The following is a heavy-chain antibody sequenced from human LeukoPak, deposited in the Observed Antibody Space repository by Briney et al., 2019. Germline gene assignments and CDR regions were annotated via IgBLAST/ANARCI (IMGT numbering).Heavy chain of an antibody. D-gene: IGHD3-10*01. CDR3: ARDWRFGEGLLVWGMDV. CDR2: INPNSGGT. J-gene: IGHJ6*02. CDR1: GYSFTNYY. V-gene: IGHV1-2*02. Sequence: ASVKVSCKTSGYSFTNYYIHWVRQAPGQGLEWMGWINPNSGGTNYAQKFQGRVTMTRDTSISTAYMELSRLRSDDTAVYYCARDWRFGEGLLVWGMDVWGQGTTVTVSS.